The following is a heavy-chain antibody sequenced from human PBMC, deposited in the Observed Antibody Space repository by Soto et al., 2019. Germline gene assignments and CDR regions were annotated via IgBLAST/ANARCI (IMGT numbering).Heavy chain of an antibody. J-gene: IGHJ5*02. V-gene: IGHV3-33*01. CDR2: IWHDGSIQ. CDR3: ARDRGTVEVPPAFSWFDP. D-gene: IGHD2-2*01. CDR1: GFTFSSFG. Sequence: QVHLVESGGAVVQPGRSLRLSCEASGFTFSSFGMHWVRQSQGEGLEWVGVIWHDGSIQLYADSVKGRFTISRDNSKNTLYLQMNSLRVEDAAVYYCARDRGTVEVPPAFSWFDPWGQGTLVTVSS.